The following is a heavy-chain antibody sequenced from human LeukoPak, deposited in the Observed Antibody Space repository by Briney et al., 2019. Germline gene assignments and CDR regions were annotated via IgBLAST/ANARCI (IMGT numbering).Heavy chain of an antibody. Sequence: GGSLRLSCAASGFTFSSYSTNWVRHAPGKGLEWVSSISSSSSYIYYADSAKGRFTISRDNAKNSLYLQMNSLRAEDTAVYYCARAFSSGCDFDYWGQGTLVTVSS. V-gene: IGHV3-21*01. CDR2: ISSSSSYI. CDR3: ARAFSSGCDFDY. D-gene: IGHD6-19*01. J-gene: IGHJ4*02. CDR1: GFTFSSYS.